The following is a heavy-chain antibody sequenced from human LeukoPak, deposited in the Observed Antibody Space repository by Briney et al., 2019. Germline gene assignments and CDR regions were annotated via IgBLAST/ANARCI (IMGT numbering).Heavy chain of an antibody. CDR1: GGSISSSSYY. CDR3: ARGVVGATGYYGLDV. Sequence: LSLTCTVSGGSISSSSYYWGWIRQPPGKGLEWVGRTRNKANSYTTDYAASVKGRFTISRDDSENSLFLQMNSLKTEDTAVYYCARGVVGATGYYGLDVWGQGTTVTVSS. CDR2: TRNKANSYTT. D-gene: IGHD1-26*01. J-gene: IGHJ6*02. V-gene: IGHV3-72*01.